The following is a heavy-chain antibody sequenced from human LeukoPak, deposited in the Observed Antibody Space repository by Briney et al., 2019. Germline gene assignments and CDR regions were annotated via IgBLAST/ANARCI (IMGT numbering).Heavy chain of an antibody. CDR2: IWYDGSNK. Sequence: PGGSLRLSSAASGSTFSGYGMHWVRQAPGKGLEWVAVIWYDGSNKYYVDSVKGRFTISRDNSKNTLFLQMNSLRAEDTAVYYCARDMGSSSWYFRFDPWGQGTLVTVSS. D-gene: IGHD6-13*01. J-gene: IGHJ5*02. V-gene: IGHV3-33*01. CDR1: GSTFSGYG. CDR3: ARDMGSSSWYFRFDP.